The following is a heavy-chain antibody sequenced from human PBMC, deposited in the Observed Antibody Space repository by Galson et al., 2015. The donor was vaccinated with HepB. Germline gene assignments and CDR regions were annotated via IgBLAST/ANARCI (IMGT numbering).Heavy chain of an antibody. V-gene: IGHV3-49*03. CDR2: IRSKAYGGTT. CDR3: TRWRGAFTAAMDVDY. J-gene: IGHJ4*02. CDR1: GFTFGDYA. D-gene: IGHD6-13*01. Sequence: SLRLSCAASGFTFGDYAMSWFRQAPGKGLEWVGFIRSKAYGGTTEYAASVKGRFTISRDDSKSIAYLQMNSLKTEDTAVYYCTRWRGAFTAAMDVDYWGQGTLATVSS.